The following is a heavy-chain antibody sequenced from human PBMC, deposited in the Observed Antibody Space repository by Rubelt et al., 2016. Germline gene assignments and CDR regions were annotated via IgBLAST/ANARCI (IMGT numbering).Heavy chain of an antibody. CDR1: GGTFSSYA. J-gene: IGHJ4*02. V-gene: IGHV1-8*02. D-gene: IGHD4-17*01. CDR2: MNPNSGNT. CDR3: ARALTRTLTTDPYHFDY. Sequence: QVQLVQSGAEVKKPGSSVKVSCKASGGTFSSYAISWVRQAPGQGLEWMGWMNPNSGNTGYAQRFQGGVTMTRNTSRSTAYMELSSLGYEDTAVYHCARALTRTLTTDPYHFDYWGQGTLVTVSS.